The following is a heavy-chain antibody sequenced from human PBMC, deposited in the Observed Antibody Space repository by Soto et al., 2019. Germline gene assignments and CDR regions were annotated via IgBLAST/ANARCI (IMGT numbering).Heavy chain of an antibody. J-gene: IGHJ3*02. CDR1: GGTFSSYA. CDR2: IIPIFGTA. D-gene: IGHD6-19*01. V-gene: IGHV1-69*05. CDR3: ARGGGRGWYGIALHDAFDI. Sequence: QVQLVQSGAEVKKPGSSVKVSCKASGGTFSSYAISWVRQAPGQGLEWMGGIIPIFGTANYAQKFQGRVTMTREDXXSXAXXGRSRRGSEDTAVDYCARGGGRGWYGIALHDAFDIWGQGTMVTVSS.